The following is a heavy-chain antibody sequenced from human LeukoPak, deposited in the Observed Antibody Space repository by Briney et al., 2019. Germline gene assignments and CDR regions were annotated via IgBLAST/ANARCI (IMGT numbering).Heavy chain of an antibody. D-gene: IGHD1-26*01. CDR2: ISSSSSYI. J-gene: IGHJ5*02. CDR1: GFTFSSYS. V-gene: IGHV3-21*01. CDR3: ARDFGSYWFDP. Sequence: GGSLRLSCAASGFTFSSYSMNWVRQAPGKGLEWVSSISSSSSYIYYADSVKGRFTISRDNAKNSLYLQMNSLRAGDTAVYYCARDFGSYWFDPWGQGTLVTVSS.